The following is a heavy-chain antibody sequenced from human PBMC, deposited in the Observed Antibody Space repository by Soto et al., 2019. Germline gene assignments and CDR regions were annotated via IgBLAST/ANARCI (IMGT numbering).Heavy chain of an antibody. Sequence: ASVKVSCKASGYTFPSYDINWVRQATGQGLEWMGWMNPNSGNTGYAQKFQGRVTMTRNTSISTAYMELSSLRSEDTAVYYCARGRGGGDGSGVYYFDYWGQGTLVTVSS. CDR2: MNPNSGNT. D-gene: IGHD3-10*01. V-gene: IGHV1-8*01. CDR1: GYTFPSYD. CDR3: ARGRGGGDGSGVYYFDY. J-gene: IGHJ4*02.